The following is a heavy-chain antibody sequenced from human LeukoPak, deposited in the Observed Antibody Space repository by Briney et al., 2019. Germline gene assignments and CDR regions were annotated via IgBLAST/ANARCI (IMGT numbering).Heavy chain of an antibody. CDR1: GYSFFSYW. V-gene: IGHV5-51*01. J-gene: IGHJ5*01. CDR3: ARSFYEDRSGYENWFDS. Sequence: GESLKISCKGSGYSFFSYWIGWVRQTPGRGLEWMGIIFPGDYDTRYSPSFEGQVTISADRSTSTAFLQWSSLKASDTAIYYCARSFYEDRSGYENWFDSWGQGTQVTVS. D-gene: IGHD3-22*01. CDR2: IFPGDYDT.